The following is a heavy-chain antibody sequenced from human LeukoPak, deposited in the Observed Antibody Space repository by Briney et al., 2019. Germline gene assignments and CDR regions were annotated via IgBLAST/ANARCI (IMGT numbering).Heavy chain of an antibody. Sequence: PSETLSLTCAVYGASFSGYYWSWIRQPPGKGLEWIGEINHSGSTNYNPSLKSRVTISVDTSKNQFSLKLSSVTAADTAVYYCARGPGGWFDPWGQGTLVTVSS. CDR2: INHSGST. CDR3: ARGPGGWFDP. CDR1: GASFSGYY. D-gene: IGHD3-10*01. J-gene: IGHJ5*02. V-gene: IGHV4-34*01.